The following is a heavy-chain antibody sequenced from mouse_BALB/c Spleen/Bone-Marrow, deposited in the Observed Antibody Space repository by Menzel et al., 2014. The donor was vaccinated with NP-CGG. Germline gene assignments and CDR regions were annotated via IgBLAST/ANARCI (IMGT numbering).Heavy chain of an antibody. V-gene: IGHV1-4*02. Sequence: QVQLQQSAAELARPGASVKMSCKASGYTFTSYTMHWVKQRPGQGLEWIGYINPSGGYTEYNQKFKDKTTLTADKSSSTAYMQLSSLTSEDSAVYYCARWLPRAYWGQGTLVTVSA. D-gene: IGHD2-2*01. CDR2: INPSGGYT. CDR3: ARWLPRAY. J-gene: IGHJ3*01. CDR1: GYTFTSYT.